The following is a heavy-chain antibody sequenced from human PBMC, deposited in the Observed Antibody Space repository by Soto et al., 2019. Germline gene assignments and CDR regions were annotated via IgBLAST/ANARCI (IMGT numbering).Heavy chain of an antibody. Sequence: SVKVSCKTSGGTFSTFGISCVRQAPGQGLEWMGGIIPFFGTAEYSQKFEDRITITADESTNTVYMDLRSLTSEDTAIYYCARTAPMDAGDKYYYDFWGQGALVTVSS. V-gene: IGHV1-69*13. D-gene: IGHD3-16*01. CDR2: IIPFFGTA. CDR3: ARTAPMDAGDKYYYDF. CDR1: GGTFSTFG. J-gene: IGHJ4*02.